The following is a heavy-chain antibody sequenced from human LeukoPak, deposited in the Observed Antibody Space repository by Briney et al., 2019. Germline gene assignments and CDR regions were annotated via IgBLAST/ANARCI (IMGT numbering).Heavy chain of an antibody. CDR3: ARGGSSWYYFDY. D-gene: IGHD6-13*01. J-gene: IGHJ4*02. CDR1: GFTFSSYS. V-gene: IGHV3-21*01. Sequence: GGSLRLSCAASGFTFSSYSMNWVRQAPGKGLEWVSSISSSSSYIYYADSVKGRFTISRDNAKNSLYLQMDSLRAEDTAVYYCARGGSSWYYFDYWGQGTLVTVSS. CDR2: ISSSSSYI.